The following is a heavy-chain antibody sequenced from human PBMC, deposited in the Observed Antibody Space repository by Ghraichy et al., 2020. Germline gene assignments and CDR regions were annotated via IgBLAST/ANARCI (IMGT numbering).Heavy chain of an antibody. CDR2: ISSSGDTI. V-gene: IGHV3-48*03. Sequence: GGSLRLSCAASGFTFNSYGMNWVRQAPGKGLEWVSYISSSGDTIYYANSVKGRFTISRDNAKNLLNLQMNSLRDEDTAVYYCARDLYGSGSYLDSCGQGTLVTVSS. CDR1: GFTFNSYG. CDR3: ARDLYGSGSYLDS. D-gene: IGHD3-10*01. J-gene: IGHJ5*01.